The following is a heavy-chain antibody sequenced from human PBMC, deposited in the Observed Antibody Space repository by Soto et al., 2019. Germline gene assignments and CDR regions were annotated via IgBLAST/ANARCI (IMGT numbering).Heavy chain of an antibody. CDR1: GFAFSSYW. CDR3: AGVSQGRYYFDY. CDR2: INSDGSTT. V-gene: IGHV3-74*01. J-gene: IGHJ4*02. Sequence: VHLVESGGGSVQPGGSLRLSCAGSGFAFSSYWIHWVRQVPGRGLVWVSRINSDGSTTSYADSVRGRFTISRDNAKDAVYLQMSSLSAEDTALYYCAGVSQGRYYFDYWGQGTLVTVSS.